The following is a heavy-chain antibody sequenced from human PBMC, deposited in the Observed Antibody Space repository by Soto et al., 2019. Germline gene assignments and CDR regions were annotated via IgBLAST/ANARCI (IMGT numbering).Heavy chain of an antibody. CDR1: GGTFSTSA. CDR3: ATQLTGDLDF. Sequence: QVQLVQSGAEVRKPGSSVKVSCVASGGTFSTSAMNWVRQAPGQGLEWVGGIIPVFGTPTYAQSLQGRVTITVDVSTTTAYMELTRLRPEATAVYSCATQLTGDLDFWGQGTLVIVSS. J-gene: IGHJ4*02. CDR2: IIPVFGTP. D-gene: IGHD7-27*01. V-gene: IGHV1-69*13.